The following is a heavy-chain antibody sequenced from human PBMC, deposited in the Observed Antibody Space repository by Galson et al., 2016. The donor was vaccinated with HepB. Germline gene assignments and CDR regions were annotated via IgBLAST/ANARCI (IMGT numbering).Heavy chain of an antibody. CDR2: IYWTNDK. Sequence: PALVKPTQTLTLTCTFSGFSLTTGGMGVGWIRQPPGKALEWLALIYWTNDKRYNPSLQSRLIITKDTSKNQVVLIMTNMDPMDTATYYCARSFDTRGYHPDFDNWGQGTLVTVSS. D-gene: IGHD3-22*01. CDR1: GFSLTTGGMG. J-gene: IGHJ4*02. CDR3: ARSFDTRGYHPDFDN. V-gene: IGHV2-5*01.